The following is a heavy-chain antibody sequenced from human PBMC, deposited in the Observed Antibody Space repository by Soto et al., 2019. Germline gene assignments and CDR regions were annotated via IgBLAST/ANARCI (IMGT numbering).Heavy chain of an antibody. CDR2: ISSGSTTI. J-gene: IGHJ3*02. Sequence: GGSLRLSCAASGFTFNTYSINWVRQAPGKGLEWVSYISSGSTTIYYADSVKGRFTISRDNAKNSLSLQMNSLRAEDTAVYYCARLRGYCTSVSCPVGDAFDIWGQGTMVTVSS. CDR3: ARLRGYCTSVSCPVGDAFDI. V-gene: IGHV3-48*01. CDR1: GFTFNTYS. D-gene: IGHD2-8*02.